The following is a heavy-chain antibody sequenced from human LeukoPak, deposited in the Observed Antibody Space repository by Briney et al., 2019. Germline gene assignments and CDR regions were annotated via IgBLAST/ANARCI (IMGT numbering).Heavy chain of an antibody. CDR1: GYTFTNYG. CDR3: AAETVAGIFDY. J-gene: IGHJ4*02. CDR2: IIPIFGTA. D-gene: IGHD6-19*01. V-gene: IGHV1-69*13. Sequence: SVKVSCKTSGYTFTNYGLSWVRQAPGQGLEWMGGIIPIFGTANYAQKFQGRVTITADESTSTAYMELSSLRSEDTAVYYCAAETVAGIFDYWGQGTLVTVSS.